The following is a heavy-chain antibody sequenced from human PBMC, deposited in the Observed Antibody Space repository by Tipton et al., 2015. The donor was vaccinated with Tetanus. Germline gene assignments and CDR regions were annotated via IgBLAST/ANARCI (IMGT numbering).Heavy chain of an antibody. CDR1: GFRFSYSG. D-gene: IGHD1-14*01. CDR2: ISGSRLTP. Sequence: SLRLSCAASGFRFSYSGMHWVRQAPGKGLEWVAAISGSRLTPYYADSVKGRFTIPRDNSKNTLSLQLNSLRADDTAIYYCAKEALGVLNLWGKGTTVIVSS. J-gene: IGHJ6*04. V-gene: IGHV3-23*01. CDR3: AKEALGVLNL.